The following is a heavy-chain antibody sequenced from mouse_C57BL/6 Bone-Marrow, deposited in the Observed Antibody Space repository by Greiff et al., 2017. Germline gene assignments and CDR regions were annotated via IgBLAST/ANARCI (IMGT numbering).Heavy chain of an antibody. CDR2: IYPRDGST. CDR1: GYTFTSYD. J-gene: IGHJ1*03. Sequence: VQLQQSGPELVKPGASVKLSCKASGYTFTSYDINWVKQRPGPGLEWIGWIYPRDGSTKYNEKFKGKATLTVDTSSSTAYMELHSLTSEDSAVYFCARLEFDGSGGDWYFDVWGTGTTVTVSS. V-gene: IGHV1-85*01. D-gene: IGHD1-1*01. CDR3: ARLEFDGSGGDWYFDV.